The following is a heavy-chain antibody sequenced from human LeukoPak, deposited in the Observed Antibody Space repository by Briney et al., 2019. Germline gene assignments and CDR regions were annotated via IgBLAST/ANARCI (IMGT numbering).Heavy chain of an antibody. J-gene: IGHJ6*04. CDR1: GYSFTSYS. CDR2: IIPLFGTP. V-gene: IGHV1-69*06. CDR3: ASATLRCSGGSCYEMDV. Sequence: SVKVSCKASGYSFTSYSIHWVRQAPGQGLEWMGGIIPLFGTPDYAQKFQDRLTITADKSTSTAYMELSSLRSEDTAVYYCASATLRCSGGSCYEMDVWGKGTTVTVSS. D-gene: IGHD2-15*01.